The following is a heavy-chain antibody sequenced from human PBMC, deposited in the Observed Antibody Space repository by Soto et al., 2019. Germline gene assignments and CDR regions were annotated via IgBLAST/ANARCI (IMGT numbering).Heavy chain of an antibody. V-gene: IGHV3-66*01. D-gene: IGHD6-19*01. CDR3: ASASIAVGDDAFDI. CDR1: GFTVSSNY. Sequence: EVQLVESGGGLVQPGGSLRLSCAASGFTVSSNYMSWVRQAPGKGLEWVSVIYSGGSTYYADSAKGRFTISRDNSKNTLYLQMNSLRAEDTAVYYCASASIAVGDDAFDIWGQGTMVTVSS. CDR2: IYSGGST. J-gene: IGHJ3*02.